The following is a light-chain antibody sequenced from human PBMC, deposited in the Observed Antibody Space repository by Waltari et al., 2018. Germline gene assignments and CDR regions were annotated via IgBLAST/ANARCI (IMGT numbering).Light chain of an antibody. V-gene: IGKV1-17*01. CDR2: AAS. CDR1: QGIGNT. J-gene: IGKJ2*01. CDR3: LQSNSYPYT. Sequence: DIQMTQSPSSLSASVGDRVTITCRASQGIGNTLGWYQQKPGKATKRLFYAASSLQCGVPSRFSGSGSGTEFTLTISSLQPEDFATYYCLQSNSYPYTFGQGTKLEIK.